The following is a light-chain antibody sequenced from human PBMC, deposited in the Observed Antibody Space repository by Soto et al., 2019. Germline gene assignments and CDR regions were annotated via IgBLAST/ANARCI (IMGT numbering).Light chain of an antibody. Sequence: DIQMTQSPSTLSGSVGDRVTITCRASQTISSWLAWYQQKPGKAPKLLIYKASTLKSGVPSRFSGSGSGTEFTLTISSLQPDDFATYYCQHYTSYSEAFGQGAMVDI. V-gene: IGKV1-5*03. CDR2: KAS. CDR1: QTISSW. CDR3: QHYTSYSEA. J-gene: IGKJ1*01.